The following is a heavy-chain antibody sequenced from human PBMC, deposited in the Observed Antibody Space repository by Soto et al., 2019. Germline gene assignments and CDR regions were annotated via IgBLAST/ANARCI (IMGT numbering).Heavy chain of an antibody. D-gene: IGHD6-13*01. CDR2: TSFDGKNK. CDR3: ARERAIAATGIFYS. V-gene: IGHV3-30*04. Sequence: QVQLVESGGSVVQPGGSLRLSCAASGFTFSNFAMHWVRQAPGKGLEWVAATSFDGKNKDYADSVKGRFTISRDNSKKTLFLQMNSLRPEDTAVYYCARERAIAATGIFYSWGQGTLVTVSS. CDR1: GFTFSNFA. J-gene: IGHJ5*01.